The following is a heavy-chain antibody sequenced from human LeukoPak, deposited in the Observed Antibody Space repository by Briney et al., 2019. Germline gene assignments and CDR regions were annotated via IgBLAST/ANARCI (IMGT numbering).Heavy chain of an antibody. CDR3: ARDRSSGSDYGDY. V-gene: IGHV1-18*01. Sequence: ASVKVSCKASGYTFTSYGITWVRQAPGQGLEWLGWISAYNGATNYAQRLQGRLTMTTDTSTNTAYMDLRSLRSDDTAVYFCARDRSSGSDYGDYWGQGTLVTVFS. J-gene: IGHJ4*02. CDR2: ISAYNGAT. CDR1: GYTFTSYG. D-gene: IGHD1-26*01.